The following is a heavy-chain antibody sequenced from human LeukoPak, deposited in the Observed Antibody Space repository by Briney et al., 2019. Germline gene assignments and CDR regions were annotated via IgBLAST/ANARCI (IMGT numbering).Heavy chain of an antibody. J-gene: IGHJ6*03. CDR1: GGSISSYY. CDR3: AREAKLGMVGVWRHYYYMDV. Sequence: KPSETLSLTCTVSGGSISSYYWSWIRQPPGKGLEWIGYIYYSGSTNYNPSLKSRVTISVDTSKNQFSLKLSSVTAADTAVYYCAREAKLGMVGVWRHYYYMDVWGKGTTVTVSS. CDR2: IYYSGST. V-gene: IGHV4-59*01. D-gene: IGHD7-27*01.